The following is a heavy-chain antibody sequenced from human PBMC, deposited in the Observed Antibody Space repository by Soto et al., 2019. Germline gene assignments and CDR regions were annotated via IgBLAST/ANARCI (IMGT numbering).Heavy chain of an antibody. J-gene: IGHJ5*01. Sequence: SVKVSCKASGGTFSSYAFSWVRQAPGQGLEWMGGIIPIFGRANYAQKFQGRVTITADESTSTGYMELSSLRPEDTAVYYCARLGGFYQSLDSWGQGTLVTVSS. CDR2: IIPIFGRA. CDR1: GGTFSSYA. D-gene: IGHD3-22*01. CDR3: ARLGGFYQSLDS. V-gene: IGHV1-69*13.